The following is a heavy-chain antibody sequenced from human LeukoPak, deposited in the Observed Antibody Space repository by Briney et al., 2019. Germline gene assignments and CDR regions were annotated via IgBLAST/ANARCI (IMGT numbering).Heavy chain of an antibody. CDR1: GESLNGHY. Sequence: SETLSLTCAVYGESLNGHYWSWIRQSPGKGLEWIGEGSERGGTKFNPSLKGRVTISADTSKNQFSLKLSSVTAADTAVYYCAGSSPRALPYYWGQGTLVTVSS. J-gene: IGHJ4*02. V-gene: IGHV4-34*01. D-gene: IGHD6-6*01. CDR3: AGSSPRALPYY. CDR2: GSERGGT.